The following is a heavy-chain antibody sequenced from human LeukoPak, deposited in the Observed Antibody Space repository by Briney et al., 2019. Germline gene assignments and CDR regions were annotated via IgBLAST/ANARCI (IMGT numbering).Heavy chain of an antibody. V-gene: IGHV3-66*01. Sequence: GGSLRLSCAASGFSVSSDYMSWVRQAPGKGLEWVSLISSGGSTYYADSVKGRFTISRDNSKNTLYLQVNSLRAEDTAVYYCGRVGDGYNGNYWGQGTLVTVSS. CDR1: GFSVSSDY. D-gene: IGHD5-12*01. CDR2: ISSGGST. CDR3: GRVGDGYNGNY. J-gene: IGHJ4*02.